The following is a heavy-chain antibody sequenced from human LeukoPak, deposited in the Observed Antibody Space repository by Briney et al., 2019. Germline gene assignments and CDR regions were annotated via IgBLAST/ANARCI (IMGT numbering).Heavy chain of an antibody. CDR2: ISGSGDNT. V-gene: IGHV3-23*01. CDR1: GFTFNNYA. D-gene: IGHD6-13*01. CDR3: ARDLMGIAYRGAFYY. J-gene: IGHJ4*02. Sequence: GGSLRLSCAASGFTFNNYAMSWVRQPPGKGLEWVSSISGSGDNTYYADSVKGRFTISRDNSKNTLYLQMNSLRAEDTAVYYCARDLMGIAYRGAFYYWGQGTLVTVSS.